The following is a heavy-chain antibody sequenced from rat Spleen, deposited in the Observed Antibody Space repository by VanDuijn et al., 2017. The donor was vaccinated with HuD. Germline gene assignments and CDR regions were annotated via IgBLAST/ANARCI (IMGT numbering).Heavy chain of an antibody. CDR2: ISYDGSKT. CDR3: TSENY. CDR1: GFTFSDFY. V-gene: IGHV5-7*01. J-gene: IGHJ2*01. Sequence: EVQLVESGGGLVQPGRSLKLSCAASGFTFSDFYMAWVRQAPTKGLEWVATISYDGSKTYYRDSVKGRFTISRDNAKSTLYLQMNSLRSEDTATYYCTSENYWGQGVMVTVSS.